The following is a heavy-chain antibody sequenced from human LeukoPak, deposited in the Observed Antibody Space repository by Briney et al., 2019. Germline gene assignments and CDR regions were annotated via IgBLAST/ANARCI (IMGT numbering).Heavy chain of an antibody. Sequence: GGSLRLSCAASGFTFSSYAMYWVRQSPGKGLEWVAVISYDGSNKYYADSVKGRFTISRDNSKNTLYLQMNSLRAEDTAVYYCARDARTVGIAMIVVGFDYWGQGTLVTVSS. CDR2: ISYDGSNK. V-gene: IGHV3-30*04. CDR1: GFTFSSYA. CDR3: ARDARTVGIAMIVVGFDY. J-gene: IGHJ4*02. D-gene: IGHD3-22*01.